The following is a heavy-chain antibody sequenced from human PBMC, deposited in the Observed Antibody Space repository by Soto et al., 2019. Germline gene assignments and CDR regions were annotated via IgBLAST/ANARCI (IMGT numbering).Heavy chain of an antibody. D-gene: IGHD3-3*01. CDR3: AREYKDYDFWSGYRPLTSDGMDV. CDR1: GGSISSYY. V-gene: IGHV4-59*01. J-gene: IGHJ6*02. Sequence: SETLSLTCTVSGGSISSYYWSWIRQPPGKGLEWIGYIYYSGSTNYNPSLKSRVTISVDTSKNQFSLKLSSVTAADTAVYYCAREYKDYDFWSGYRPLTSDGMDVWGQGTTVTVSS. CDR2: IYYSGST.